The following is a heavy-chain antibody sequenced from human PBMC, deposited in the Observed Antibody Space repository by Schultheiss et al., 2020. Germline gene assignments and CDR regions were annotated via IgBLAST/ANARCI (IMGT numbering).Heavy chain of an antibody. V-gene: IGHV1-69*02. J-gene: IGHJ4*02. Sequence: SVKVSCKASGYTFTGYYMHWVRQAPGQGLEWMGRIIPILGIANYAQKFQGRVTITADKSTSTAYMELRSLRSEDTAVYYCAKPPQDYGGNSQSDWGQGTLVTVSS. CDR3: AKPPQDYGGNSQSD. CDR2: IIPILGIA. D-gene: IGHD4-23*01. CDR1: GYTFTGYY.